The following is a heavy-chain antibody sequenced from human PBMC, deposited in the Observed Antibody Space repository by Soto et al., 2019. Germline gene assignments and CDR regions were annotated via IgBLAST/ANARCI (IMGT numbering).Heavy chain of an antibody. CDR1: GFTFSNYW. Sequence: GGSLRLSCAASGFTFSNYWMSWVRQAPGKGLEWVANIKRDGSEKYYVDSVKGRFTISRDNAKNSLYLQMNSLRAEDTAVYYCARDHDFWSGYEDDYWGQGTLVTVSS. CDR2: IKRDGSEK. J-gene: IGHJ4*02. V-gene: IGHV3-7*03. D-gene: IGHD3-3*01. CDR3: ARDHDFWSGYEDDY.